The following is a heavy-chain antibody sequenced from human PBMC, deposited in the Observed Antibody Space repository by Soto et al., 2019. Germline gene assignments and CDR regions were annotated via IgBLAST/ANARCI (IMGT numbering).Heavy chain of an antibody. D-gene: IGHD3-9*01. Sequence: PGGSLRLSCTASGFTFGDYAMSWVRQAPGKGLEWVGFIRSKAYGGTTEYAASVKGRFTISRDGSKSIAYLQMNSLKTEDTAVYYCTNVYYDILTGYYRGDYYYYGMDVWGQGTTVTVSS. J-gene: IGHJ6*02. CDR1: GFTFGDYA. CDR3: TNVYYDILTGYYRGDYYYYGMDV. V-gene: IGHV3-49*04. CDR2: IRSKAYGGTT.